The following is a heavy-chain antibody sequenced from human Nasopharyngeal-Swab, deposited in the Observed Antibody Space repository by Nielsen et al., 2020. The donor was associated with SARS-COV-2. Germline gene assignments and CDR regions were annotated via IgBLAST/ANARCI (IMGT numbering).Heavy chain of an antibody. CDR2: ISSSGSTI. CDR1: GFTFSTYE. V-gene: IGHV3-48*03. CDR3: ARDLAMATIL. J-gene: IGHJ4*02. Sequence: GESLKISCAASGFTFSTYEMNWVRQAPGKGLEWLSYISSSGSTIYYADSVKGRFTISRDNAKNSLYLQMDSLRAEDTAVYYCARDLAMATILWDQGTLVTVSS. D-gene: IGHD5-24*01.